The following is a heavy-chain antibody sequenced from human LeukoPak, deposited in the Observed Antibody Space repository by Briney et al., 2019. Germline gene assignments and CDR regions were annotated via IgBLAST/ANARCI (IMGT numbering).Heavy chain of an antibody. J-gene: IGHJ4*02. Sequence: PSETLSLTCTVSGGSISSYYWSWIRQPPGKGLEWIGYIYTSGSTSYNPSLKSRVTISVDTSKNQFSLKLSSVTAADTAVYYCASGMALEIGFDYWGQGTLVTVSS. CDR1: GGSISSYY. CDR2: IYTSGST. D-gene: IGHD1-1*01. V-gene: IGHV4-4*09. CDR3: ASGMALEIGFDY.